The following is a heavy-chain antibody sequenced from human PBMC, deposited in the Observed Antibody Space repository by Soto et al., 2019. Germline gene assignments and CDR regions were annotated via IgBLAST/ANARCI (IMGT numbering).Heavy chain of an antibody. Sequence: GGSLRLSCAASGFAFSSHPMSWVRQAPEKGLEWVAGISDGGDLTYNADSVRGRFTISRDNSRNTLYLQMNSLGAEDTAVYYCARRVIGSSRAFDIWGQGTMVTVSS. D-gene: IGHD3-10*01. CDR3: ARRVIGSSRAFDI. CDR1: GFAFSSHP. J-gene: IGHJ3*02. V-gene: IGHV3-23*01. CDR2: ISDGGDLT.